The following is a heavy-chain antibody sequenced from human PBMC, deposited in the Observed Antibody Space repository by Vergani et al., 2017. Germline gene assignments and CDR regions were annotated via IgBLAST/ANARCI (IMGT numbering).Heavy chain of an antibody. J-gene: IGHJ4*02. CDR1: GGSISSGGYY. D-gene: IGHD3-10*01. CDR3: ARGTAGYYGSGRDFDY. CDR2: IYYSGST. V-gene: IGHV4-31*03. Sequence: QVQLQESGPGLVKPSQTLSLTCTVSGGSISSGGYYWSWIRQHPGKGLEWIGYIYYSGSTYYNPSLKSRVTISVDTSKNQFSLKLSPVTAADTAVYYCARGTAGYYGSGRDFDYWGQGTLVTVSS.